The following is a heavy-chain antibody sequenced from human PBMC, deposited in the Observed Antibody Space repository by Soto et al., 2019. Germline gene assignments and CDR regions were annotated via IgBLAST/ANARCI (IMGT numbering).Heavy chain of an antibody. Sequence: PGGSLRLSCAASGFTFSSYWMSWVRQAPGKGLEWVANIKQDGSEKYYVDSVKGRFTISRDNAKNSPYLQMNSLRAEDTAVYYCARDQIYGDRPDAFDIWGQGTMVTVSS. J-gene: IGHJ3*02. V-gene: IGHV3-7*01. CDR3: ARDQIYGDRPDAFDI. D-gene: IGHD4-17*01. CDR2: IKQDGSEK. CDR1: GFTFSSYW.